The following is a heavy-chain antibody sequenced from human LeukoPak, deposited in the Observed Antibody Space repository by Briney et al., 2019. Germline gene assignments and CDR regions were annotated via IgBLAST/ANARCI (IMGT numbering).Heavy chain of an antibody. CDR1: GFTFSSYA. V-gene: IGHV3-23*01. CDR2: ISGSGGST. Sequence: GGSLRLSCPASGFTFSSYAMSWVRQAPGKGLEWVSAISGSGGSTYYADSVKGRFTISRDNSKNTLYLQMNSLRAEDTAVYYCAKGFTTIAAAGTNWFDPWGQGTLVTVSS. CDR3: AKGFTTIAAAGTNWFDP. D-gene: IGHD6-13*01. J-gene: IGHJ5*02.